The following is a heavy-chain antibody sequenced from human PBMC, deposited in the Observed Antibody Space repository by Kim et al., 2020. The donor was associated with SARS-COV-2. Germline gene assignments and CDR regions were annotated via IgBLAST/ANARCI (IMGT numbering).Heavy chain of an antibody. CDR3: ARDTTTVTTWGYFQH. D-gene: IGHD4-17*01. J-gene: IGHJ1*01. V-gene: IGHV3-11*06. CDR1: GFTFSDYY. Sequence: GGSLRLSCAASGFTFSDYYMSWIRQAPGKGLEWVSYISSSSSYTNYADSVKGRFTISRDNAKNSLYLQMNSLRAEDTAVYYCARDTTTVTTWGYFQHWGQGTLVTVSS. CDR2: ISSSSSYT.